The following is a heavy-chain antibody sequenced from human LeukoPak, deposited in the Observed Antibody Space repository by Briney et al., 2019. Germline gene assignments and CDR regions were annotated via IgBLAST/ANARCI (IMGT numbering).Heavy chain of an antibody. Sequence: GGSLRLSCAASGFTFDDYTMHWVRQAPGKGLEWVSSVFGSGETHYTDSVKGRFTISRDNSKNTLYLQMNSLRAEDTAVYYCARDNDYGDYGLGYWGQGTLVTVSS. V-gene: IGHV3-53*01. J-gene: IGHJ4*02. CDR3: ARDNDYGDYGLGY. CDR2: VFGSGET. D-gene: IGHD4-17*01. CDR1: GFTFDDYT.